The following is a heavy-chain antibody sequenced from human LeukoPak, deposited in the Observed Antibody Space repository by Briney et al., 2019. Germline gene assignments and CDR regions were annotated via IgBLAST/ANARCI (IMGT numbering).Heavy chain of an antibody. J-gene: IGHJ4*02. D-gene: IGHD5-18*01. CDR3: ASPRYSYGYDVAGD. CDR2: IKQDGSEK. V-gene: IGHV3-7*03. CDR1: GFTFSSYW. Sequence: GSLRLSCAASGFTFSSYWMRWVRQAPGTGLGLVANIKQDGSEKYYLDSVKGRFTISRDNDKNSLYLQMNSLRAEDTAVYYCASPRYSYGYDVAGDWGQGNLVTVSS.